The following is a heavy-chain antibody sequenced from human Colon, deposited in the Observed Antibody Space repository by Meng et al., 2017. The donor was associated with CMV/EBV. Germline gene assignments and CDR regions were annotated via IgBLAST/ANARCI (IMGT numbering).Heavy chain of an antibody. Sequence: GESLKISCAASGFTFSDYAMHWVRQAPGKGLDWVAVISYDGNNEYYADSVKGRFTISRDNSKNTLHLQMNSLRAEDTAVYYCARDFWSGYWYWGQGTLVTVSS. J-gene: IGHJ4*02. CDR2: ISYDGNNE. CDR1: GFTFSDYA. V-gene: IGHV3-30-3*01. CDR3: ARDFWSGYWY. D-gene: IGHD3-3*01.